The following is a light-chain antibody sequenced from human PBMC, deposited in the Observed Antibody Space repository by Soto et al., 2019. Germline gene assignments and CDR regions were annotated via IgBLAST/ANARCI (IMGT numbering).Light chain of an antibody. CDR3: SSYTSSSTLLYV. J-gene: IGLJ1*01. Sequence: QSALTQPASVSGSPGQSITISCTGTSSDVGSYNYVSWYQQYPGKAPKLMIYDVSNRPSGVSYRFSGSKSGNTASLTISGLQAEDEADYYCSSYTSSSTLLYVFGTGTKLTVL. CDR1: SSDVGSYNY. CDR2: DVS. V-gene: IGLV2-14*01.